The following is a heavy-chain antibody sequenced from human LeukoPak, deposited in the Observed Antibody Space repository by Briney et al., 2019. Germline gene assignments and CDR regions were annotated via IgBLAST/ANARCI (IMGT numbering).Heavy chain of an antibody. CDR1: GFTFSTYW. Sequence: GGSLRLSCAASGFTFSTYWMSWVRQAPGKGLEWVANIKQDGSEKYYVDSVKGRFTISRDNAKNSLYLQMNSLRAEDTAVYYCARVLRHYDILTGYSTWGAFDIWGLGTMVTVSS. D-gene: IGHD3-9*01. J-gene: IGHJ3*02. CDR3: ARVLRHYDILTGYSTWGAFDI. V-gene: IGHV3-7*01. CDR2: IKQDGSEK.